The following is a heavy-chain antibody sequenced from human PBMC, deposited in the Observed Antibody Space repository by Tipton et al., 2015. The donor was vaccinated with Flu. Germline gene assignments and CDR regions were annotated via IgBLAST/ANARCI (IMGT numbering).Heavy chain of an antibody. CDR2: INHSGST. Sequence: GLVKPSETLSLTCAVYGGSFSGYYWSWIRQPPGKGLEWIGEINHSGSTNYNPSLKSRVTISVDTSKNQFSLKLSSVTAADTAVYYCARGRITIFGVVIIRRGRQYNWFDPWGQGTLVTVSS. V-gene: IGHV4-34*01. D-gene: IGHD3-3*01. CDR3: ARGRITIFGVVIIRRGRQYNWFDP. CDR1: GGSFSGYY. J-gene: IGHJ5*02.